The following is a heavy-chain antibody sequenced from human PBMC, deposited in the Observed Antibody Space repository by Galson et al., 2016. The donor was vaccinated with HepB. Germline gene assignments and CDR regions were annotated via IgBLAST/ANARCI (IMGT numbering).Heavy chain of an antibody. J-gene: IGHJ4*02. CDR2: IYYSGTT. V-gene: IGHV4-39*07. CDR1: GGSISRSNYY. Sequence: SETLSLTCTVSGGSISRSNYYWGWNRQPPGKGLEWIGSIYYSGTTYYNPSLKSRVTISADTSKHQFSLKLRSVTAADTAVYYCARVFPGSRFDKWGQGTLVTASS. CDR3: ARVFPGSRFDK. D-gene: IGHD3-10*01.